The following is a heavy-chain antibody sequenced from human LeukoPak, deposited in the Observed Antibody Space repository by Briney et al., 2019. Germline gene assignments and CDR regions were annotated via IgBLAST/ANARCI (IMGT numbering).Heavy chain of an antibody. CDR2: INQDGSEK. CDR3: ARGENPGYYDILTGYYYFDY. D-gene: IGHD3-9*01. CDR1: GFTFSSYW. V-gene: IGHV3-7*01. J-gene: IGHJ4*02. Sequence: GGSLRLSCAASGFTFSSYWMSWVRQAPGKGLEWVANINQDGSEKYYVDSVKGRFTISRDNAKNSLYLQMNSLRAEDTAVYYCARGENPGYYDILTGYYYFDYWGQGTLVTVSS.